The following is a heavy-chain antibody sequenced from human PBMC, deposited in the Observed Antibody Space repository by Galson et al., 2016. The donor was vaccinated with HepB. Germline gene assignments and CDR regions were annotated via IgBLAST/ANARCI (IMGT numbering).Heavy chain of an antibody. Sequence: QSGAEVKKPGESLRISCKVSGYSFTTYWISWVRQMPGKGLEWMGRIDPSDSYINYSPSFQGHVTISADKSIGTAYLQWSSLKASDTAMYYCATTTPYDSSGYFRTDYFGLDVWGQGTTVTVSS. V-gene: IGHV5-10-1*01. J-gene: IGHJ6*02. CDR1: GYSFTTYW. CDR3: ATTTPYDSSGYFRTDYFGLDV. D-gene: IGHD3-22*01. CDR2: IDPSDSYI.